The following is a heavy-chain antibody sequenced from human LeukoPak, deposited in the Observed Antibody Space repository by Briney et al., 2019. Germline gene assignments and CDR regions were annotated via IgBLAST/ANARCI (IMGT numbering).Heavy chain of an antibody. V-gene: IGHV3-30*03. CDR2: ISSDGGTK. D-gene: IGHD3-22*01. CDR3: ARERYDSRWYTFGS. J-gene: IGHJ4*02. CDR1: KFTFSNYG. Sequence: GGSLRLSCTASKFTFSNYGMQWVRQAPGKGLEWVAVISSDGGTKYYADSVKGRFTISRDNSKNTLYLLMNSLRAEDTAVYYCARERYDSRWYTFGSWGQGTLVTVSS.